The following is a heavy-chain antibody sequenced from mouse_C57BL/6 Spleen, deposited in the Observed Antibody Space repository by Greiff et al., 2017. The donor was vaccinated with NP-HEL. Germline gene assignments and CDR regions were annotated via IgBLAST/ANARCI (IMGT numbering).Heavy chain of an antibody. CDR2: INPGSGGT. V-gene: IGHV1-54*01. CDR3: ARREVMITYYAMDY. J-gene: IGHJ4*01. D-gene: IGHD2-4*01. CDR1: GYAFTNYL. Sequence: QVQLQQSGAELVRPGTSVKVSCKASGYAFTNYLIEWVKQRPGQGLEWIGVINPGSGGTNYNEKFKGKATLTADKSSSTAYMQLSSLTSEDSAVYFCARREVMITYYAMDYWGQGTSVTVSS.